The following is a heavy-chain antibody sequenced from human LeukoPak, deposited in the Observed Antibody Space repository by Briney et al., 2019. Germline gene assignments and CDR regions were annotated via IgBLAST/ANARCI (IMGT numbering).Heavy chain of an antibody. J-gene: IGHJ6*03. Sequence: RSETLSLTCAVYGVSFSGFYWSWIRQPPGKGLEWIGEVSHSGSTSYNPSLKSRVTISVNTSKNQFFLRLTSVTAADTAVYYCARGRPNMDVWGKGTTVTVSS. CDR1: GVSFSGFY. CDR2: VSHSGST. V-gene: IGHV4-34*01. CDR3: ARGRPNMDV.